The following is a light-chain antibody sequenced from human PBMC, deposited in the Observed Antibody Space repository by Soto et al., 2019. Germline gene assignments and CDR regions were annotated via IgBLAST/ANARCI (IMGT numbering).Light chain of an antibody. CDR2: KAS. CDR1: QSIGSW. CDR3: QQSYSTPQT. V-gene: IGKV1-5*03. J-gene: IGKJ1*01. Sequence: DIQMTQSPSTLSASVGDRVIITCRASQSIGSWLAWYQQKPGKAPKLLIYKASSLESGVPSRFSGSGSGTDFTLTISSLQPEDFATYYCQQSYSTPQTFGQGTKVDIK.